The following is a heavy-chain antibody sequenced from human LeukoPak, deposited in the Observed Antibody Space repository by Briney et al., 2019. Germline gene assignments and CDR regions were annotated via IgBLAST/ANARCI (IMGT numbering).Heavy chain of an antibody. CDR3: ARANYYYDSSGYLPDAFDI. CDR1: GYTFTSYY. Sequence: ASVKVSCKASGYTFTSYYMHWVRQAPGQGLEWIGIINPSGGSTSYAQKLQGRVTMTRDTSTSTVYMELSSLRSEDTAVYYCARANYYYDSSGYLPDAFDIWGQGTMVTVSS. D-gene: IGHD3-22*01. CDR2: INPSGGST. V-gene: IGHV1-46*01. J-gene: IGHJ3*02.